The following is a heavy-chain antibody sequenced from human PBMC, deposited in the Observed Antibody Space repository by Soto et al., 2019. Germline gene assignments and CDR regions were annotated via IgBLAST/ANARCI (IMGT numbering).Heavy chain of an antibody. V-gene: IGHV3-23*01. D-gene: IGHD2-15*01. Sequence: EVQVLESGGGLVQPGGSLRLSGEGSGFTVSSHAMTWIRQAPGKGPEWVSTITADGGTYYADSVKGRLAMSRDTSESALYLQMNSLGAEDTAAYYCAPHVSCSGGSCQYDAFAIRGQGTMVTVSS. CDR1: GFTVSSHA. CDR2: ITADGGT. J-gene: IGHJ3*02. CDR3: APHVSCSGGSCQYDAFAI.